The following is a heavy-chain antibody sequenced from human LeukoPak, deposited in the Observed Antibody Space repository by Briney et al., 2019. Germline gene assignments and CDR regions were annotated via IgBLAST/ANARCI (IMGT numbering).Heavy chain of an antibody. D-gene: IGHD6-13*01. CDR2: IRESGGST. CDR3: AKTKPYGTTWYGGID. Sequence: GGSLRLSCLASGFTFSSYAMSWVRQAPGKGLEWVSAIRESGGSTHYADSVKGRFTISRDNSKNTLYLQMNSLRAEDTAVYYCAKTKPYGTTWYGGIDWGQGALVTVSS. J-gene: IGHJ4*02. CDR1: GFTFSSYA. V-gene: IGHV3-23*01.